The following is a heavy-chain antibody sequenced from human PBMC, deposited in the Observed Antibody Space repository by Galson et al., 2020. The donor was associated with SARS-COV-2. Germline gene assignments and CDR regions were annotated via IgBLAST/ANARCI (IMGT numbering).Heavy chain of an antibody. Sequence: ALHGESLKISCAASGFTFSSYWMHWVRQAPGKGLVWVSRIYSEGSSTSYADSVKGRFTISGVNAKNTLYLQMNSLRAEDTAVYYCARGDMRNDYFDYWGQGTLVTVSS. J-gene: IGHJ4*02. CDR1: GFTFSSYW. D-gene: IGHD3-16*01. CDR3: ARGDMRNDYFDY. V-gene: IGHV3-74*01. CDR2: IYSEGSST.